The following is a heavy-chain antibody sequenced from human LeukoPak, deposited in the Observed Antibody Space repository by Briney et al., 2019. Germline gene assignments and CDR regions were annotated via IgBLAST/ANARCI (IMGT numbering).Heavy chain of an antibody. V-gene: IGHV3-30*02. CDR3: AKDKGYDSSGVDY. J-gene: IGHJ4*02. Sequence: GGSLRLSCAASGFTFSSYGMHWVRQAPGKGLEWVAFIRYDGGNKYYADSVKGRFTISRDNSKNTLYLQMNSLRAEDTAVYYCAKDKGYDSSGVDYWGQGTLVTVSS. CDR2: IRYDGGNK. D-gene: IGHD3-22*01. CDR1: GFTFSSYG.